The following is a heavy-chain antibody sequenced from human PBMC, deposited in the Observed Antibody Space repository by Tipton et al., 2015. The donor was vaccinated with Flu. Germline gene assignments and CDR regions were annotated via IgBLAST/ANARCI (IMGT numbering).Heavy chain of an antibody. J-gene: IGHJ4*02. V-gene: IGHV3-33*01. Sequence: SGFTFSSYGMYWVRQAPGKGLEWVSVIWYDGSNKYYADSVKGRFTTSRDNSKNTLYLQMDSLRAEDTAVYYCARSPSRYCSSTGCYTNTDYWGQGTLVTVSS. CDR3: ARSPSRYCSSTGCYTNTDY. CDR1: GFTFSSYG. CDR2: IWYDGSNK. D-gene: IGHD2-2*01.